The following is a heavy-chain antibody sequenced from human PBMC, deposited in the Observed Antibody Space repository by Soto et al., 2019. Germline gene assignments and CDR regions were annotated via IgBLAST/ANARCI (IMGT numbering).Heavy chain of an antibody. V-gene: IGHV4-59*01. D-gene: IGHD3-16*01. CDR1: GGSISTYY. CDR2: ISYSGST. J-gene: IGHJ5*02. CDR3: VRGAAAGRSNWFDP. Sequence: SETLSLTCTVSGGSISTYYWSWIRQPPGKGLEWIAYISYSGSTNSHPALKSRVTISVDTSKNQFSLKLSSVTAADTAVYYCVRGAAAGRSNWFDPWGQGTLVTVSS.